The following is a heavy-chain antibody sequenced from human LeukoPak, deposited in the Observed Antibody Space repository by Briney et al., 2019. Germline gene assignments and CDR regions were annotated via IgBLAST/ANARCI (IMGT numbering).Heavy chain of an antibody. V-gene: IGHV4-59*01. D-gene: IGHD2-15*01. Sequence: PSETLSLTCTVSGGSISSYYWSWIRQPPGKGLEWIGYIYYSGSTNYNPSLKSRVTISVDTSKNQFSLKLSSVTAADTAAYYCARARAAGFDPWGQGTLVTVSS. J-gene: IGHJ5*02. CDR2: IYYSGST. CDR1: GGSISSYY. CDR3: ARARAAGFDP.